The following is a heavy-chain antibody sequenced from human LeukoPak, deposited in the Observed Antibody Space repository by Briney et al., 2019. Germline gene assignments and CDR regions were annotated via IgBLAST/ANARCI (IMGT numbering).Heavy chain of an antibody. V-gene: IGHV3-23*01. D-gene: IGHD4-17*01. Sequence: GGSLRLSCAPSRVTFCSYAISCVRQAPGEGGEWVSSISGSGGSTYSADSVKGRFTISRDNSKNTLYLKKNTQRAGDTAVYYCAKDRPTVTTNNGSVPPPGAFDIGAEETIDSVPS. CDR2: ISGSGGST. CDR3: AKDRPTVTTNNGSVPPPGAFDI. CDR1: RVTFCSYA. J-gene: IGHJ3*02.